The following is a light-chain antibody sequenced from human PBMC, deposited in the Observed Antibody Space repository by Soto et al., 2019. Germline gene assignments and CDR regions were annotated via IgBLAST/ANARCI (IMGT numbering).Light chain of an antibody. J-gene: IGLJ3*02. CDR3: CSYAGSSTP. CDR1: SSDVGSYNL. V-gene: IGLV2-23*01. Sequence: QSALTQPASVSGSPGQSITISCTGTSSDVGSYNLVSWYQQHPGKAPKLMIYEGSKRPSGDSNRFSGSKSGNTASLTISGLQAEDEADYYCCSYAGSSTPFGGGTKLTVL. CDR2: EGS.